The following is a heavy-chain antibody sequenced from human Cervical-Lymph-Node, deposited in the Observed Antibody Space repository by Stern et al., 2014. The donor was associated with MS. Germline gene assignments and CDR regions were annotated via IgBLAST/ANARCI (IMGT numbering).Heavy chain of an antibody. Sequence: QLQLQESGPGLVKPSETLSLTCTVSGGSISSYYWSWIRQPPGKGLEWIGYIYYSGSTNYNPSLKSRVTISVDTSKNQFSLKLSSVTAADTAVYYCARDLDWGFDYWGQGTLVTVSS. V-gene: IGHV4-59*01. CDR1: GGSISSYY. CDR3: ARDLDWGFDY. D-gene: IGHD3-9*01. CDR2: IYYSGST. J-gene: IGHJ4*02.